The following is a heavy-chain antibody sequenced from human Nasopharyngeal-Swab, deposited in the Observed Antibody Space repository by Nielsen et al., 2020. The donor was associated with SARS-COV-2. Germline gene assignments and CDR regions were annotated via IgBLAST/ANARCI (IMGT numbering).Heavy chain of an antibody. CDR2: IYYSGST. D-gene: IGHD4-17*01. CDR3: ARSYGDYVWLDP. Sequence: SDTLSLTCAVYGGSFSGYYWSWIRQPPGKGLEWIGYIYYSGSTNYNPSLKSRVTISVDTSKNQFSLKLSSVTAADTAVYYCARSYGDYVWLDPWGQGTLVTVSS. J-gene: IGHJ5*02. CDR1: GGSFSGYY. V-gene: IGHV4-59*08.